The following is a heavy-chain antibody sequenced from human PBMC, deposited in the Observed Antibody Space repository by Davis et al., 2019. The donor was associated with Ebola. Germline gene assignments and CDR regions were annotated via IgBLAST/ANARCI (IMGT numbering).Heavy chain of an antibody. J-gene: IGHJ6*04. D-gene: IGHD2-21*01. CDR3: ARTLFGGRESGGMDV. Sequence: PGGSLRLSCAASRFTFSSHGMHWVRQTTGMGLEWVTFISHDGSSKFYADSVKGRFTISRDNSKNTLYLQMNSLRAEDTAVYYCARTLFGGRESGGMDVWGKGTTVTVSS. CDR1: RFTFSSHG. V-gene: IGHV3-30*03. CDR2: ISHDGSSK.